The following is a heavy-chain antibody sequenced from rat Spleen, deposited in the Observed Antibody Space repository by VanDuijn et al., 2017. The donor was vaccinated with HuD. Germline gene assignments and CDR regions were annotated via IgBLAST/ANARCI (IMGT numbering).Heavy chain of an antibody. V-gene: IGHV5-7*01. CDR2: ITYDGSGT. CDR3: ARHELPGYNWFAY. J-gene: IGHJ3*01. Sequence: EVQLVESGGGLVQPGRSLKFSCAASGFTFSDYNMAWVRQAPKKGLEWVATITYDGSGTYYRDSVKGRFTISRDNAKSTLYLQMDSLRSEDTATYYCARHELPGYNWFAYWGQGTLVTVSS. CDR1: GFTFSDYN. D-gene: IGHD1-4*01.